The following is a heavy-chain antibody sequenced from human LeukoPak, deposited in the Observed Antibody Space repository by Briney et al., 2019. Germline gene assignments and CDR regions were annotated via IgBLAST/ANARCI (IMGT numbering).Heavy chain of an antibody. CDR3: ARRDYDSYFDY. Sequence: AGGSLRLSCAASGFTFSSYAMHWVRQAPGKGLEWVAVISYDGSNKYYADSVKGRFTISRDNSKNTLYLQMNSLRAEDTAVYYCARRDYDSYFDYWGQGTLVTVSS. CDR1: GFTFSSYA. J-gene: IGHJ4*02. V-gene: IGHV3-30-3*01. D-gene: IGHD4-17*01. CDR2: ISYDGSNK.